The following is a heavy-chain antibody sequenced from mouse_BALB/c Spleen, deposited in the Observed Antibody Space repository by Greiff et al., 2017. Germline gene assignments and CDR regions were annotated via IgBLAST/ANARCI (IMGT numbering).Heavy chain of an antibody. CDR1: GFSLTSYG. V-gene: IGHV2-2*02. CDR3: ARTDFAY. J-gene: IGHJ3*01. Sequence: QVQLKESGPGLVQPSQSLSITCTVSGFSLTSYGVHWVRQSPGKGLEWLGVIWSGGSTDYNAAFISRLSISKDNSTSQVFFKMNSLQANDTAIYYCARTDFAYWGQGTLVTVSA. CDR2: IWSGGST.